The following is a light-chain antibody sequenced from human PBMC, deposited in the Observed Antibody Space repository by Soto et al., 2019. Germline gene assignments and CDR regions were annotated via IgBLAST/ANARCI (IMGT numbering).Light chain of an antibody. CDR2: ENN. V-gene: IGLV1-51*02. J-gene: IGLJ2*01. CDR3: GTWDSSLSAWV. Sequence: QTVVTQPPSVSAAPGQKVTISCSGSSSNIGNNYVSWYQQFPGTAPKLLIYENNKRPSGIRDRFSGSKSGTSATLGITGLQTGDEADYYCGTWDSSLSAWVFGGGTKVTVL. CDR1: SSNIGNNY.